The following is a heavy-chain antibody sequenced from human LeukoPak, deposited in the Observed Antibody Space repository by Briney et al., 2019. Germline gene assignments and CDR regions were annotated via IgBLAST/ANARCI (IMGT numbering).Heavy chain of an antibody. J-gene: IGHJ4*02. CDR1: GFTVSSNY. D-gene: IGHD5-12*01. V-gene: IGHV3-66*01. CDR3: VTDPVDIAATTDFDY. Sequence: GGSLRLSCAASGFTVSSNYMSWVRQAPGKGLEWVSVIYSGGGTYYADSAKGRFTISRDNSKNTLYLQINTLRAEETAVCYCVTDPVDIAATTDFDYWGQGTLVTVPS. CDR2: IYSGGGT.